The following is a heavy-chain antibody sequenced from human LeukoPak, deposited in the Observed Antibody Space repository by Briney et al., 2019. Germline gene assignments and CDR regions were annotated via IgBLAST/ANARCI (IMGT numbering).Heavy chain of an antibody. CDR1: GGSISSYY. CDR3: ARDSTYSSGSRFYDRFDY. D-gene: IGHD2-15*01. CDR2: IYYSGST. J-gene: IGHJ4*02. V-gene: IGHV4-59*01. Sequence: ASETLSLTCTVSGGSISSYYWSWIRQPPGKGLEWIGYIYYSGSTSYNPSLKSRVTISVDTSKNQFSLKLSSVTAADTAVYYCARDSTYSSGSRFYDRFDYWGQGPWSPSPQ.